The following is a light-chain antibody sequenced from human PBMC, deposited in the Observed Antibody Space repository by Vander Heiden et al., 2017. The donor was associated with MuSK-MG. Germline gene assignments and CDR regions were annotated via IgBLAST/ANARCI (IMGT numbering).Light chain of an antibody. Sequence: IKMTQSLSTVSASVGDRVTITCRASQSISSWLAWYQQKLGKAPKLLIYKASSLESGVPSRFSGSGSGTEFTLTISSLQPDDFAPYYCQQYKSYSPCTFGQGTKLEIK. CDR3: QQYKSYSPCT. CDR2: KAS. V-gene: IGKV1-5*03. J-gene: IGKJ2*02. CDR1: QSISSW.